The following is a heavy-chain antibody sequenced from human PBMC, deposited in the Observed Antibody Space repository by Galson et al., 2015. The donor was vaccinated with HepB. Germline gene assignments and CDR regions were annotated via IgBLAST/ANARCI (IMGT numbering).Heavy chain of an antibody. CDR3: AKPLRFLEWLLTPGFDY. CDR2: ISYDGSNK. Sequence: SLRLSCAASGFTFSSYGIHWVRQAPGKGLEWVAVISYDGSNKYYADSVKGRFTISRDNSKNTLYLQMNSLRAEDTAVYYCAKPLRFLEWLLTPGFDYWGQGTLVTVSS. J-gene: IGHJ4*02. D-gene: IGHD3-3*01. CDR1: GFTFSSYG. V-gene: IGHV3-30*18.